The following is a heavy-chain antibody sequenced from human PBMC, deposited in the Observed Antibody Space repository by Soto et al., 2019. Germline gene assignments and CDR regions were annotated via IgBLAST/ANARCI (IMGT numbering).Heavy chain of an antibody. Sequence: QVQLVQSGAEVKKPGASVKVSCKASGYTFTSYGISWVRQAPGQGREWMGWISAYNGNTNYAQKHQGRVTMTTDTSTSTAYMELRSLRSDDTAVYYCARDEWAAPHGSYYYGMDVWGQGTTVTVSS. D-gene: IGHD1-26*01. V-gene: IGHV1-18*01. J-gene: IGHJ6*02. CDR3: ARDEWAAPHGSYYYGMDV. CDR2: ISAYNGNT. CDR1: GYTFTSYG.